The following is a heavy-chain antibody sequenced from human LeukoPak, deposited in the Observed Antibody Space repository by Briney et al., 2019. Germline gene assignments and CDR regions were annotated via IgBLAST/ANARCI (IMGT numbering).Heavy chain of an antibody. V-gene: IGHV1-8*03. CDR2: INPNSGGT. CDR1: GYTFTNYD. J-gene: IGHJ4*02. Sequence: ASVKVSCKASGYTFTNYDINWVRQAPGQGLEWMGWINPNSGGTNYAQKFQGRVTITADKSTSTAYMELSSLRSEDTAVYYCARGSGSYYNWVLDYWGQGTLVTVSS. CDR3: ARGSGSYYNWVLDY. D-gene: IGHD1-26*01.